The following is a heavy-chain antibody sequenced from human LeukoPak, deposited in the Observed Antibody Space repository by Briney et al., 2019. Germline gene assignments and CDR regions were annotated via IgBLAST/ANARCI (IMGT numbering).Heavy chain of an antibody. V-gene: IGHV3-30*02. CDR2: IRYDGSNK. D-gene: IGHD5-12*01. Sequence: GGSLRLSCAASGFTFSSYGMHWVRQAPGMGLEWVAFIRYDGSNKYYADSVKGRFTISRDNSKNTLYLQMNSLRAEDTAVYYCAKEFRRYSGYDLVYWGQGTLVTVSS. CDR1: GFTFSSYG. CDR3: AKEFRRYSGYDLVY. J-gene: IGHJ4*02.